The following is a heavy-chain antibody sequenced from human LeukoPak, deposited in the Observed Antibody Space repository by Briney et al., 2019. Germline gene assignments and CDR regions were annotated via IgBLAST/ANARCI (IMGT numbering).Heavy chain of an antibody. D-gene: IGHD6-19*01. CDR2: ITYRGNT. J-gene: IGHJ4*02. V-gene: IGHV4-34*01. CDR1: GPFETYY. Sequence: SETLSLTCAVYGPFETYYWTLVRQPPGKGLEWIGGITYRGNTNYNPSLESRLRISVDRTKQQFYLTLTSVTAADTAVYYCAGYGGDWYPESWGQGTLVTISS. CDR3: AGYGGDWYPES.